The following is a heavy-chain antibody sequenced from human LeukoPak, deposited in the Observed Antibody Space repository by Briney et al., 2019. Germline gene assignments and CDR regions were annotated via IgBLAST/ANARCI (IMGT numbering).Heavy chain of an antibody. J-gene: IGHJ6*02. V-gene: IGHV4-59*12. CDR3: ARDRATTTVVTYYYYGMDV. Sequence: PSETLSLTRTVSRGSLCSYYWSWIRQPPGTGLGWMGGIYYSGSTDYNPSLTRRVTISVDTSKNQFPLKLNSVTAADTAMYYCARDRATTTVVTYYYYGMDVWGQGTTVTVS. D-gene: IGHD4-23*01. CDR2: IYYSGST. CDR1: RGSLCSYY.